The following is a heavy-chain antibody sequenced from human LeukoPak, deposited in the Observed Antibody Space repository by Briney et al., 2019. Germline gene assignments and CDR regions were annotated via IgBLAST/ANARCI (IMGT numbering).Heavy chain of an antibody. J-gene: IGHJ4*02. CDR2: ISYDGSNK. D-gene: IGHD6-19*01. CDR3: AKEGSGGWYEYYFDY. V-gene: IGHV3-30*18. Sequence: GGSLRLSCAASGFTFSSYWMSWVRQAPGKGLEWVAVISYDGSNKYYADSVKGRFTISRDNSKNTLYLQMNSLRAEDTAVYYCAKEGSGGWYEYYFDYWGQGTLVTVSS. CDR1: GFTFSSYW.